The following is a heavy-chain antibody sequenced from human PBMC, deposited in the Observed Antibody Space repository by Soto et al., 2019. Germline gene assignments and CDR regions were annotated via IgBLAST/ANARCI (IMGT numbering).Heavy chain of an antibody. CDR1: GFTFSRYA. CDR3: AKDGIDTVTFEF. D-gene: IGHD4-17*01. J-gene: IGHJ4*02. Sequence: EVQLLESGGGLVQPGGSLRLSCAASGFTFSRYAMSWVRQTPGKGLKWVSVISGSGDATVYADSVKGRFATSRDNAKNTVYLQMNSLRAEDTAVYYCAKDGIDTVTFEFWGQGTLVTVSS. V-gene: IGHV3-23*01. CDR2: ISGSGDAT.